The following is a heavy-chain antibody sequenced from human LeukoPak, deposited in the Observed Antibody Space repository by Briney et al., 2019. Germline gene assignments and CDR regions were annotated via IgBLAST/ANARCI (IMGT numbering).Heavy chain of an antibody. J-gene: IGHJ4*02. CDR1: GFTFSSYG. CDR3: ARDSFLRYFV. V-gene: IGHV3-48*03. D-gene: IGHD3-9*01. Sequence: GGSLRLSCAASGFTFSSYGMNWVRQAPGKGLEWVSYISSSGSTIYYADSVKGRFTISRDNAKNSLYLQMNSLRAEDTAVYYCARDSFLRYFVWGQGTLVTVSS. CDR2: ISSSGSTI.